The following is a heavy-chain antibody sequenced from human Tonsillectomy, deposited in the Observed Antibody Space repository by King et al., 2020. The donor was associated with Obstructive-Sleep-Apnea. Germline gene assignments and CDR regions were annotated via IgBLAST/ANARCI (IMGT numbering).Heavy chain of an antibody. CDR2: FYWDGGDT. CDR3: AKDSSSSWYYFDY. CDR1: GFMFYDYA. D-gene: IGHD6-13*01. J-gene: IGHJ4*02. V-gene: IGHV3-43D*03. Sequence: QLVQSGGVVVQPGGSLRLSCEASGFMFYDYAMHWVRQAPGKGLEGVPLFYWDGGDTSYADSGKGRFTISIDNSKNSLYLHTNSLRVEDTALYYCAKDSSSSWYYFDYWGQGTLVTVSS.